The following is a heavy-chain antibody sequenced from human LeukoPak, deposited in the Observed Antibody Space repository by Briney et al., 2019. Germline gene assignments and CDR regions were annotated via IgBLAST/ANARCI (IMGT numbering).Heavy chain of an antibody. V-gene: IGHV3-7*03. J-gene: IGHJ4*02. CDR3: AKVALMGLARY. Sequence: GGSLRLSCAASGFTFSSYWMTWVRQAPGKGLEWVASIKQDESEKYYADSVKGRFTISRDNARNSLYLQMSSLRAEDTAVYYCAKVALMGLARYWGQGTLVTVSS. CDR2: IKQDESEK. D-gene: IGHD2-8*01. CDR1: GFTFSSYW.